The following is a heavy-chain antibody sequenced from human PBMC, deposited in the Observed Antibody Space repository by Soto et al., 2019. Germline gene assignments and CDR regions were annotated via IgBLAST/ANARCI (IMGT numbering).Heavy chain of an antibody. CDR3: ARESYCSGGSCHNEYFQH. J-gene: IGHJ1*01. CDR1: GFTFSSYS. V-gene: IGHV3-21*01. Sequence: PGGSLRLSCAASGFTFSSYSMNWVRQAPGKGLEWVSSISSSSSYIYYADSVKGRFTISRDNAKNSLYLQMNSLRAEDTAVYYCARESYCSGGSCHNEYFQHWGQGTLVTVSS. CDR2: ISSSSSYI. D-gene: IGHD2-15*01.